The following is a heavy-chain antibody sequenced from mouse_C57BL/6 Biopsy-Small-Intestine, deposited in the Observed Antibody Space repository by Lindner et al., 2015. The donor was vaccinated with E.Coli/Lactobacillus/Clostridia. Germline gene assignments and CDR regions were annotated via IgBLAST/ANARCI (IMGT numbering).Heavy chain of an antibody. D-gene: IGHD1-1*02. Sequence: VQLQESGPELVKPGASVKISCKASGYAFSSSWMNWVKQRPGEGLEWIGRIFPGDGDTIYNGKFKGKATLTADKSSSTAYIQLSSLTSEDSAVYFCTRGGGNGFAYWGQGTLVTVSA. J-gene: IGHJ3*01. CDR3: TRGGGNGFAY. V-gene: IGHV1-82*01. CDR2: IFPGDGDT. CDR1: GYAFSSSW.